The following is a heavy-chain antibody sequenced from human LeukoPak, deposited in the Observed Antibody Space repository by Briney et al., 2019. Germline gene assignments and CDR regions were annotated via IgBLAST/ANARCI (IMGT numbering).Heavy chain of an antibody. D-gene: IGHD5-18*01. V-gene: IGHV1-69*13. CDR3: ARVPLGTATASGYYGMDV. Sequence: SVTVSCKASGGTFSSYAISWVRQAPGQGLEWMGGIIPIFGTANYAQKFQGRVTITADESTSTAYMELSSLRSEDTAVYYCARVPLGTATASGYYGMDVWGQGTTVTVSS. CDR1: GGTFSSYA. CDR2: IIPIFGTA. J-gene: IGHJ6*02.